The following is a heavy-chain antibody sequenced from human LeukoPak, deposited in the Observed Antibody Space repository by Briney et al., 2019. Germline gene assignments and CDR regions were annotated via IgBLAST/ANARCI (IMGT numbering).Heavy chain of an antibody. J-gene: IGHJ5*02. Sequence: GASVKVSCKVSGYTLTELSMHWVRQAPGKGLEWMGGFDPEDGETIYAQKFQGRVTMTEDTSTDTAYMELSSLRSEDTAVYYCATELWFGELSNWIDPWGQGTLVTVSS. CDR2: FDPEDGET. CDR3: ATELWFGELSNWIDP. V-gene: IGHV1-24*01. D-gene: IGHD3-10*01. CDR1: GYTLTELS.